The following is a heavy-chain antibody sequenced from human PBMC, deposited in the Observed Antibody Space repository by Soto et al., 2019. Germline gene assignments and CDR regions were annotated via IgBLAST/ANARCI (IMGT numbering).Heavy chain of an antibody. J-gene: IGHJ5*02. D-gene: IGHD6-13*01. CDR3: ARDQYSSSSGNWFDP. V-gene: IGHV4-30-4*01. Sequence: PSETLSLTCTVSGGSISSGEYYWSWIRQPPGKGLEWIGYIYYRGSTYYNPSLKSRLTISVDKSKNQFSLKLSSVTAADTAVYYCARDQYSSSSGNWFDPWGQGTLVTVSS. CDR2: IYYRGST. CDR1: GGSISSGEYY.